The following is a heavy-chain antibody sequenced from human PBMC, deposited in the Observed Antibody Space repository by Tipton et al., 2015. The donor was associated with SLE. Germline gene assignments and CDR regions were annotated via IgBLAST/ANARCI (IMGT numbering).Heavy chain of an antibody. D-gene: IGHD4-23*01. Sequence: TLSLTCTVSGGSISSSSYYWGWIRQPPGKGLEWIGSIYYSGSTYYNPSLKSRVTISVDTSKNQFSLKLSSVTAADTAVYYCAREGGGDLRWYFDYWGQGTLVTVSS. V-gene: IGHV4-39*07. CDR3: AREGGGDLRWYFDY. CDR2: IYYSGST. CDR1: GGSISSSSYY. J-gene: IGHJ4*02.